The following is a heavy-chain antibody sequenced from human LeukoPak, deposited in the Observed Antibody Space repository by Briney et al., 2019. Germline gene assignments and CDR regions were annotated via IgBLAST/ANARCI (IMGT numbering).Heavy chain of an antibody. CDR2: ILHDGSDQ. CDR3: AKSLSGGGYYFEY. Sequence: PGGSLRLSCAASGLTFSDYAMHWVRQAPGKGLECVAFILHDGSDQFYADSVKGRFTISRDNSKNTLYLQMNSLRAEDTAVYYCAKSLSGGGYYFEYWGQGTLVTVSS. V-gene: IGHV3-30*02. D-gene: IGHD3-10*01. CDR1: GLTFSDYA. J-gene: IGHJ4*02.